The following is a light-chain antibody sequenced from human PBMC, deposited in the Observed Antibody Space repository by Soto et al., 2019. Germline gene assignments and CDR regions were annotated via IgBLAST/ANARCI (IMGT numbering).Light chain of an antibody. V-gene: IGLV2-8*01. CDR1: STYVCVYDY. J-gene: IGLJ1*01. CDR2: EVT. CDR3: SSYTGGNPSYV. Sequence: QSSLTHPPSASRSPGHSFTISFTGTSTYVCVYDYVSCYQQHPVKAPKLMIYEVTIRPSGVSDRFSGSTSGNTASLKVSGLKAEDAADYYCSSYTGGNPSYVFGTGTKVTVL.